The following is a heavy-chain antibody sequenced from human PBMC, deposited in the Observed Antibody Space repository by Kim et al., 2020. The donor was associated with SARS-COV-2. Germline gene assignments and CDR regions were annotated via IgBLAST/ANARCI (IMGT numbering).Heavy chain of an antibody. CDR1: GFTFGDYA. CDR3: TRDRRSGWGSYRLPGGY. Sequence: GGSLRLSCTASGFTFGDYAMSWFRQAPGKGLEWVGFIRSKAYGGTTEYAASVKGRFTISRDDSKSIAYLQMNSLKTEDTAVYYCTRDRRSGWGSYRLPGGYWGQGTLVTVSS. D-gene: IGHD3-16*02. V-gene: IGHV3-49*03. CDR2: IRSKAYGGTT. J-gene: IGHJ4*02.